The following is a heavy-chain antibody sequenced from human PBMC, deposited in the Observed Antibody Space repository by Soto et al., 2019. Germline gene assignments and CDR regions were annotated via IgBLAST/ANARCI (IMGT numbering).Heavy chain of an antibody. CDR3: ARDQRGYSYGWGWYYYYGMDV. V-gene: IGHV1-69*13. D-gene: IGHD5-18*01. CDR2: IIPIFGTA. CDR1: GGTFSSYA. J-gene: IGHJ6*02. Sequence: SVKVSCKASGGTFSSYAISWVRQAPGQGLEWMGGIIPIFGTANYAQKFQGRVTITADESTSTAYMELSSLRSEDTAVYYCARDQRGYSYGWGWYYYYGMDVWGQGTTVTSP.